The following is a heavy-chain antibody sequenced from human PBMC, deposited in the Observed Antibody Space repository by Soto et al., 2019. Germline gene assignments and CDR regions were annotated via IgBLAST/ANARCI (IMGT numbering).Heavy chain of an antibody. CDR3: AKTANGWFSAFDI. J-gene: IGHJ3*02. V-gene: IGHV3-21*01. CDR1: GFTFSSYS. CDR2: ISKSSRYI. D-gene: IGHD6-19*01. Sequence: GGSLRLSCAASGFTFSSYSMNWVRQAPGKGLEWVSSISKSSRYIYYADSVKGRFTISRDNAKNSLYLQMNSLRAEDTAVYYCAKTANGWFSAFDIWGQGTMVTVSS.